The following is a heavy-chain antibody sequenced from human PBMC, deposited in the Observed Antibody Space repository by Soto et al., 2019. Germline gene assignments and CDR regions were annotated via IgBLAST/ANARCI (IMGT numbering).Heavy chain of an antibody. J-gene: IGHJ5*02. Sequence: GVLRLSCAASGFTFSSYSMNWVRQAPGKGLEWVSSISSSSSYIYYADSVKGRFTISRDNAKNSLYLQMNSLRAEDTAVYYCAREPSPSSGWYRNWFDPWGQGTLVTVSS. CDR3: AREPSPSSGWYRNWFDP. D-gene: IGHD6-19*01. V-gene: IGHV3-21*01. CDR2: ISSSSSYI. CDR1: GFTFSSYS.